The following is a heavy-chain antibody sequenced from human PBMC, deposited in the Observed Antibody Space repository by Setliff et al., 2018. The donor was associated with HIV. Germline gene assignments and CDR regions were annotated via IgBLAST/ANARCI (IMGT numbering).Heavy chain of an antibody. CDR2: THYTGST. CDR3: ARRYSSSSEIQVDY. CDR1: GGSISSSSHY. D-gene: IGHD6-6*01. J-gene: IGHJ4*02. V-gene: IGHV4-39*01. Sequence: SETLSLTCTVSGGSISSSSHYWGWLRQPPGKGLEWIGSTHYTGSTYYNPSLKSRVTISVDPSKNQFSLQLSSVTAADTAVDYCARRYSSSSEIQVDYWGQGTLVTVSS.